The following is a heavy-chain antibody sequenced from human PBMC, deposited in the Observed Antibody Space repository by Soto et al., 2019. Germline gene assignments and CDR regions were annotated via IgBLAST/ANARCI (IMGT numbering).Heavy chain of an antibody. V-gene: IGHV5-51*01. CDR1: GYTFTNYW. CDR2: IYLGDSDT. D-gene: IGHD3-3*01. J-gene: IGHJ4*02. Sequence: RGESLKISCNGSGYTFTNYWIGWVRQMPGKGLELMGIIYLGDSDTRYSPSFQGQVTISADKSISTAYLQWSSLQASDTAMYYCARGGVTVRTFDYWGQGTLVTVSS. CDR3: ARGGVTVRTFDY.